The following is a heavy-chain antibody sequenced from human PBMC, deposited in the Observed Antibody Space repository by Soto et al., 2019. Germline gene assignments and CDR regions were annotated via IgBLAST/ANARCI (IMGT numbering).Heavy chain of an antibody. V-gene: IGHV3-23*01. J-gene: IGHJ4*02. D-gene: IGHD3-10*01. CDR3: AKAPTNYGSGSYYYY. Sequence: EVQLLESGGGLVQPGGSLRLSCAASGFTFSSYAMSWVRQAPGKGLEWVSAISGSGGSTYYADSVKGRFTISRDNSKNTLYLQMDSLRAEDTAVYYCAKAPTNYGSGSYYYYWGQGTLVTVSS. CDR1: GFTFSSYA. CDR2: ISGSGGST.